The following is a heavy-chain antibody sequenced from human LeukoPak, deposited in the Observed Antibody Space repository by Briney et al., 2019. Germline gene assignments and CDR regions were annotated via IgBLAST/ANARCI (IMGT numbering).Heavy chain of an antibody. CDR2: IRSDGTI. CDR3: ARDNIWAFDI. Sequence: AGGSLRLSCEASGFTSFNFSMTWVRKAPGKGLEWVSHIRSDGTITYADSVKGRFTISRDDAKTSVYLQMNSLRDEDTAMYYCARDNIWAFDIWGQGTMVTVSS. D-gene: IGHD2/OR15-2a*01. V-gene: IGHV3-69-1*01. J-gene: IGHJ3*02. CDR1: GFTSFNFS.